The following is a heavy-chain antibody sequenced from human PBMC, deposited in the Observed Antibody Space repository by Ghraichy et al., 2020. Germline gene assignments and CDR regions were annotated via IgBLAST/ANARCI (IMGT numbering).Heavy chain of an antibody. CDR3: AKRIIDNWGDHDAFDI. CDR1: GFTFSSYA. CDR2: ISGSGGST. Sequence: GGSLRLSCAASGFTFSSYAMSWVRQAPGKGLEWVSAISGSGGSTYYADSVKGRFTISRDNSKNTLYLQMNSLRAEDTAVYYCAKRIIDNWGDHDAFDIWGQGTMVTVSS. V-gene: IGHV3-23*01. J-gene: IGHJ3*02. D-gene: IGHD7-27*01.